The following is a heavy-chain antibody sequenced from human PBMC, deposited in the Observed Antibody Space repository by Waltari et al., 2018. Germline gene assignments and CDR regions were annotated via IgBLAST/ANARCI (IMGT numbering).Heavy chain of an antibody. D-gene: IGHD3-3*01. CDR2: IYYSGST. CDR1: GGSISSSSYY. Sequence: QLQLQESGPGLVKPSETLSLTCTVSGGSISSSSYYWGWIRQPPGKGLEWIGSIYYSGSTYYNPSLKSRVTISVDTSKNQFSLKLSSVTAADTAVYYCARHDRFPRHRGKGFDPWGQGTLVTVSS. V-gene: IGHV4-39*01. J-gene: IGHJ5*02. CDR3: ARHDRFPRHRGKGFDP.